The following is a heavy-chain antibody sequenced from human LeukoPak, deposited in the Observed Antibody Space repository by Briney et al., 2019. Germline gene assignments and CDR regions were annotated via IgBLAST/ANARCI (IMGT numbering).Heavy chain of an antibody. Sequence: SQTLSLTCAISGDIVSSNSAACNFIRQSPSRGLEWLGRTYYRSKWYSEYAVSVKSRITVNPDTSKNQFSLRLNSVTPEDAAVYYCARDPSGPWGQGTLVTVSS. CDR1: GDIVSSNSAA. V-gene: IGHV6-1*01. CDR3: ARDPSGP. D-gene: IGHD1-14*01. J-gene: IGHJ5*02. CDR2: TYYRSKWYS.